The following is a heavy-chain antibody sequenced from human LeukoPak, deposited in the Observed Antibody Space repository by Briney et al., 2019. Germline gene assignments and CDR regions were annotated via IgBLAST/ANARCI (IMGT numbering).Heavy chain of an antibody. Sequence: ASVKVSCKVSRYTLTELSMHWVRQAPGKGLKGMGGFDPEDGETIYAQKFQGRVTMTEDTSTETVYMDLSSLRSEAAAVYYCATLSIAAAGAYYFDYWGQGTLVTVSS. D-gene: IGHD6-13*01. CDR1: RYTLTELS. V-gene: IGHV1-24*01. CDR2: FDPEDGET. CDR3: ATLSIAAAGAYYFDY. J-gene: IGHJ4*02.